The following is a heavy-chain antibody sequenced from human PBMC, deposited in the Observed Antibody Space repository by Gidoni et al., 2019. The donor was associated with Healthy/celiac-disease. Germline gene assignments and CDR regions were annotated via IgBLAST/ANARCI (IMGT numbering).Heavy chain of an antibody. Sequence: QVQLVQSGAEVKKPGASVTVSCKASGYTFTSYGISWVRQAPGQGLEWMGWISAYNGNQNDAQKLKGRVTKTTDKSTSTAYMELRSLRSDDTAGYYWAREGGGIAVAPWAFDIWGQGTMVTVSS. CDR3: AREGGGIAVAPWAFDI. CDR2: ISAYNGNQ. V-gene: IGHV1-18*01. D-gene: IGHD6-19*01. J-gene: IGHJ3*02. CDR1: GYTFTSYG.